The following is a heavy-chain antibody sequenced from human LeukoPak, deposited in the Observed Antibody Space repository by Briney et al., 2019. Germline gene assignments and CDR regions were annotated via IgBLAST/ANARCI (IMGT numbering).Heavy chain of an antibody. CDR3: ARAPHHGDYAGGEYYFDY. J-gene: IGHJ4*02. V-gene: IGHV1-2*02. CDR2: INPNSGGT. CDR1: GYTFTGYY. D-gene: IGHD4-17*01. Sequence: ASVKVSGKASGYTFTGYYMHWVRQAPGQGLEWMGWINPNSGGTNYAQKFQGRVTMTRDTSISTAYMELSRLRSDDTAVYYCARAPHHGDYAGGEYYFDYWGQGTLVTVSS.